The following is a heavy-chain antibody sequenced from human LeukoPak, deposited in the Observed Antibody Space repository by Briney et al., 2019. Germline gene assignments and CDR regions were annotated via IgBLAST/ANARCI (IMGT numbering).Heavy chain of an antibody. CDR1: GYTLTELS. V-gene: IGHV1-24*01. D-gene: IGHD2-2*02. CDR3: AAKICSSTSCYNNWFDP. J-gene: IGHJ5*02. Sequence: ASVKVSCKVSGYTLTELSMHWVRQAPGKGLEWMGGFDPEDGETIYAQKFQGRVTMTEDTSTDTAYMELSSLRSEDTAVYYCAAKICSSTSCYNNWFDPWGQGTWSPSPQ. CDR2: FDPEDGET.